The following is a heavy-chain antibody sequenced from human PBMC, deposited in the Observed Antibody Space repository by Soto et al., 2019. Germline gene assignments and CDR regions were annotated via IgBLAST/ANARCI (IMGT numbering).Heavy chain of an antibody. CDR2: IFYSGST. CDR1: RCSIRSSRSY. V-gene: IGHV4-39*01. D-gene: IGHD3-9*01. Sequence: SENLPGTCPVSRCSIRSSRSYWGWFRRLPGKGLEWIGSIFYSGSTYYNPSLKSRVTIYVDTYKTQFSLKLSSVTAADTAVYYCARQVDDILHYNHDGMDVWGQVTTVT. J-gene: IGHJ6*01. CDR3: ARQVDDILHYNHDGMDV.